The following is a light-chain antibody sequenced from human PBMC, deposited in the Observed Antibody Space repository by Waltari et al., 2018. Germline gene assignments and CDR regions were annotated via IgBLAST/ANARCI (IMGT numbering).Light chain of an antibody. CDR1: QGISSY. J-gene: IGKJ4*01. V-gene: IGKV1-9*01. Sequence: DIQLTQSPSFLSASVGDRVTITCRASQGISSYLAWYQQKPGKAPKLLIYAASTLQSGVPSRFSGSGSGTDFTLTISRLEPEDFAVYYCQQYGSWPLTFGGGTKVEIK. CDR2: AAS. CDR3: QQYGSWPLT.